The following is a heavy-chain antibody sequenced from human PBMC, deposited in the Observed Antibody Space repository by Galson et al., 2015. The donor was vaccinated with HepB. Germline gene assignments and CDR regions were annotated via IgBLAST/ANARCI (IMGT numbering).Heavy chain of an antibody. CDR2: INKDGNDK. CDR1: GFTFTDYW. J-gene: IGHJ5*02. CDR3: ARAAALMTVDT. D-gene: IGHD3-16*01. Sequence: SLRLSCAASGFTFTDYWMSWVRQAPGKGLEWVANINKDGNDKYYVDSVEGRFTVSRDNAKNSLYLQMNSLRVEDTALYYCARAAALMTVDTWRQGALVTVSS. V-gene: IGHV3-7*03.